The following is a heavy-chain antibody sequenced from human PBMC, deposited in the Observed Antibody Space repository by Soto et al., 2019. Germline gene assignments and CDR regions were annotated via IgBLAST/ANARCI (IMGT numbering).Heavy chain of an antibody. CDR3: ARNAPTHGDYGDY. V-gene: IGHV3-21*01. Sequence: EVQLVESGGGLVKPGGSLRLSCAASGFTFSSYSMNWVRQAPGKGLEWVSSISSSSSYIYYADSVKGRFTISRDNAKNSLSLQMNSLRAEDTAVYYCARNAPTHGDYGDYWGQGTLVTVSS. J-gene: IGHJ4*02. CDR2: ISSSSSYI. CDR1: GFTFSSYS. D-gene: IGHD4-17*01.